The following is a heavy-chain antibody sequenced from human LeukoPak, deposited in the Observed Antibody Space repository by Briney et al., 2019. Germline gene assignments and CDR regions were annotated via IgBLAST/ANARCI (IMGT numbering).Heavy chain of an antibody. CDR1: GGSVSSGSYY. Sequence: PSETLSLTCTVSGGSVSSGSYYWSWIRQPPGKGLEWMGYIYYSGNTNYNPSLKSRVTISVDTSKNQFSLKLSSVTAADTAVYYCARDPGYYDSSGYPDYWGQGTLVTVSS. V-gene: IGHV4-61*01. CDR3: ARDPGYYDSSGYPDY. D-gene: IGHD3-22*01. CDR2: IYYSGNT. J-gene: IGHJ4*02.